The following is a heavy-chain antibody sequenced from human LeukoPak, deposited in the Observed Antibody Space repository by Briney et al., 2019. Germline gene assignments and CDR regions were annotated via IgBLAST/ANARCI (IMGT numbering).Heavy chain of an antibody. CDR2: ISWNSGSI. J-gene: IGHJ6*02. CDR3: AKDTDFSPLYGMDV. D-gene: IGHD3-3*01. CDR1: GFTFDDYA. Sequence: GGSLRLSCAASGFTFDDYAMHWVRQAPGKGLEWVSGISWNSGSIGYADSVKGRFTISRDNAKNSLYLQMNSLRAEDTALYYCAKDTDFSPLYGMDVWGQGTTVTVSS. V-gene: IGHV3-9*01.